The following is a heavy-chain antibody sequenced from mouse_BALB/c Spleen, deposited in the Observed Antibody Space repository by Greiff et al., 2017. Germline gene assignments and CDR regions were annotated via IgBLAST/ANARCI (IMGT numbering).Heavy chain of an antibody. CDR1: GFNIKDYY. Sequence: EVQVVESGAELVRSGASVKLSCTASGFNIKDYYMHWVKQRPEQGLEWIGWIDPENGDTEYAPKFQGKATMTADTSSNTAYLQLSSLTSEDTAVYYCNARYDEYYAMDYWGQGTSVTVSS. J-gene: IGHJ4*01. CDR2: IDPENGDT. D-gene: IGHD2-14*01. CDR3: NARYDEYYAMDY. V-gene: IGHV14-4*02.